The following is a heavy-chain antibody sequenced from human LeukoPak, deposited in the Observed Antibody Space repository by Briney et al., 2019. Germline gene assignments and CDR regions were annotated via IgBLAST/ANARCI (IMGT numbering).Heavy chain of an antibody. D-gene: IGHD1-26*01. CDR3: GRAVPIVGATAFDY. CDR2: INHSGST. V-gene: IGHV4-34*01. CDR1: GGSFSGYY. Sequence: SETLSLTCAVYGGSFSGYYWSWIRQPPGKGLEWIGEINHSGSTNYNPSLKSRVTISVDTSKNQFSLKLSSVTAADTAVYYCGRAVPIVGATAFDYWGQGTLVTVSS. J-gene: IGHJ4*02.